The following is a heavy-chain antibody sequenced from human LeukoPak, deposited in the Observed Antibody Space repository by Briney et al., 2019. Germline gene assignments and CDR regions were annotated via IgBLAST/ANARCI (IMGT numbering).Heavy chain of an antibody. J-gene: IGHJ4*02. Sequence: GASVTVSFKASGYTFTVYYMHWVRQAPGQGLEWMGWINPNSGGTNYAQKFQGRVTMTRDTSISTAYMELSRLRSDDTAVYYCARGPSMNYFDYWGQGTLVTVSS. V-gene: IGHV1-2*02. CDR2: INPNSGGT. CDR3: ARGPSMNYFDY. CDR1: GYTFTVYY.